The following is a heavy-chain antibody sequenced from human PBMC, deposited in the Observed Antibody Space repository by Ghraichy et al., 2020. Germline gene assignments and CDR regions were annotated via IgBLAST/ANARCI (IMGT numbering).Heavy chain of an antibody. CDR3: ARGLIKTWIQLWPMDQDYYGMDV. CDR1: GYTFTGYY. Sequence: ASVKVSCKASGYTFTGYYMHWVRQAPGQGLEWMGWINPNSGGTNYAQKFQGRVTMTRDTSISTAYMELSRLRSDDTAVYYCARGLIKTWIQLWPMDQDYYGMDVWGQGTTVTVSS. CDR2: INPNSGGT. D-gene: IGHD5-18*01. J-gene: IGHJ6*02. V-gene: IGHV1-2*02.